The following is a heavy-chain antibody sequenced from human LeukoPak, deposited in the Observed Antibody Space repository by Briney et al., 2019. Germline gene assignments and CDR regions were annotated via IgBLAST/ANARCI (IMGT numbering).Heavy chain of an antibody. CDR1: GGTFSSYA. CDR3: ASSDGYKFAFDY. J-gene: IGHJ4*02. D-gene: IGHD5-24*01. CDR2: IIPIFGTA. Sequence: GASVKVSCKASGGTFSSYAISWVRQAPGQGLEWMGGIIPIFGTANYAQKFQGRVTITADESTSTAYMELSSLRSEDTAVYYCASSDGYKFAFDYWGQGTLVTVSS. V-gene: IGHV1-69*13.